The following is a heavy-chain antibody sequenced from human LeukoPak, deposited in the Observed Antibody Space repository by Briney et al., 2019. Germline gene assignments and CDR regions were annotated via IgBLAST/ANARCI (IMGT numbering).Heavy chain of an antibody. J-gene: IGHJ4*02. CDR1: GYTLTDYS. V-gene: IGHV1-2*02. D-gene: IGHD6-19*01. Sequence: ASVKVSCKASGYTLTDYSMHWVRQAPGQGLEWMGWINPNSGGTNYAQKFQGRVTMTRDTSISTVYMELSRLRSDDTAVYYCAAPDSGVMTADFGHWSKGTLVTVSS. CDR3: AAPDSGVMTADFGH. CDR2: INPNSGGT.